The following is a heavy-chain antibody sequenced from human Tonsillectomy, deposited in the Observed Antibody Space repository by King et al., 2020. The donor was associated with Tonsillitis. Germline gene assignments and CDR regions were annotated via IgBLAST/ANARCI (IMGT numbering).Heavy chain of an antibody. Sequence: QLVQSGGGVVQPGGSLRLSCAASGFTFSTYGMHWVRQAPGKGLEWVAFMPNDGSNKFYADSVKGRFTISRDNSKNTLYLQMNSLRPDDTAVYYCAKGDGWGQGTLVTVSS. CDR3: AKGDG. D-gene: IGHD5-24*01. J-gene: IGHJ4*02. V-gene: IGHV3-30*02. CDR2: MPNDGSNK. CDR1: GFTFSTYG.